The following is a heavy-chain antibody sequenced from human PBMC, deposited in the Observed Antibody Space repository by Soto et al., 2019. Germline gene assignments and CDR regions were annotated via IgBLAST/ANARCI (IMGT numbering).Heavy chain of an antibody. V-gene: IGHV4-38-2*01. J-gene: IGHJ5*02. CDR3: ARVGPWVPYYYDSSPYTFENWFDP. Sequence: SETLSLTCAVSGYSISSGYYWGWLRQPPGKGLEWIGSMYHGGSTYYNPSLKSRVTLSIDMTNNHVSLILNSVTAADTAVYYCARVGPWVPYYYDSSPYTFENWFDPWGQGTLVTVSS. CDR1: GYSISSGYY. CDR2: MYHGGST. D-gene: IGHD3-22*01.